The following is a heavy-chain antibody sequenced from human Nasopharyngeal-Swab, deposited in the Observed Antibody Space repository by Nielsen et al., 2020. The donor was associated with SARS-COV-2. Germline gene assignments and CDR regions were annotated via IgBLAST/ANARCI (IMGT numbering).Heavy chain of an antibody. CDR2: ISGSGGST. CDR1: RFSFSSYA. CDR3: AKVLTMIVVVTLNAFDI. V-gene: IGHV3-23*01. Sequence: GGSLRLSCAASRFSFSSYAMSWVCQAPGKGLEWVSGISGSGGSTYYADSVKGRFTISRDNSKKTLYLQMNSLRAEDTAVYYCAKVLTMIVVVTLNAFDIWGQGTMVTVSS. J-gene: IGHJ3*02. D-gene: IGHD3-22*01.